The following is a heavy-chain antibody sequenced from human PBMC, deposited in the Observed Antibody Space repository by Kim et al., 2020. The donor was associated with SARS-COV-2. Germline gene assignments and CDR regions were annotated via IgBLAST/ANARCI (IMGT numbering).Heavy chain of an antibody. V-gene: IGHV3-23*01. J-gene: IGHJ3*02. Sequence: RTYSAGSVKGRFTISRDNSKNTLYLQMNSLRAEDTAVYYCAKGDLGAFDIWGQGTIVTVSS. CDR2: RT. CDR3: AKGDLGAFDI. D-gene: IGHD2-21*01.